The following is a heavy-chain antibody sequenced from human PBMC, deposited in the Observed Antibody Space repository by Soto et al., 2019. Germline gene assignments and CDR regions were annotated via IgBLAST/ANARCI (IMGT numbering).Heavy chain of an antibody. D-gene: IGHD2-15*01. V-gene: IGHV4-34*01. CDR1: GGSFSGYY. Sequence: SETLSLTCAVYGGSFSGYYWSWIRQPPGKGLEWIGEINHSGSTNYNPSLKSRVTISVDTSKNQFPLKLSSVTAADTAVYYCARARGGVVVVAATPGAWFDPWGQGTLVTVSS. J-gene: IGHJ5*02. CDR2: INHSGST. CDR3: ARARGGVVVVAATPGAWFDP.